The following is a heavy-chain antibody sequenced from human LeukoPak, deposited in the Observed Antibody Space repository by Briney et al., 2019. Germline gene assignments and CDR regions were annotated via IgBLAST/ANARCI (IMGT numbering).Heavy chain of an antibody. CDR3: ARYNIAVAGFDY. CDR1: GFTFSDYY. CDR2: ISDSSGYT. D-gene: IGHD6-19*01. V-gene: IGHV3-11*06. J-gene: IGHJ4*02. Sequence: GGSLRLSCAASGFTFSDYYMSWIRQAPGKGLEWVSYISDSSGYTKDADSVKGRFTISRDNAKKSLYLQMNSLRAEDTAVYYCARYNIAVAGFDYWGQGTLVTVSS.